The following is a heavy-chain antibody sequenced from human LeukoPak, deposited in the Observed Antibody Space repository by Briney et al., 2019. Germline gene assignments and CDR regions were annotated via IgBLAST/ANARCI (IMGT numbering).Heavy chain of an antibody. J-gene: IGHJ4*02. CDR1: GFTFSSYG. CDR3: AKYPATSTVTYCFDY. Sequence: GGSLRLSCAASGFTFSSYGMHWVRQAPGKGLEWVAFIRYDGINKYYADSVKGRFTISRDNSKNTLYLQMNSLRAEDTAVYYCAKYPATSTVTYCFDYWGQGTLVTVSS. CDR2: IRYDGINK. V-gene: IGHV3-30*02. D-gene: IGHD4-17*01.